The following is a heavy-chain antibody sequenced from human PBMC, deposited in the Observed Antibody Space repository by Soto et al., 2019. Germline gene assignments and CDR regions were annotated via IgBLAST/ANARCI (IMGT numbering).Heavy chain of an antibody. V-gene: IGHV2-26*01. CDR2: IYSNDEK. J-gene: IGHJ4*02. Sequence: QVTLKESGPVLVKPTETLTLTCSVSGVSLSTVRMGVSWIRQPPGKALEWLAHIYSNDEKSYSTSLKSRLTISKDTSKSQVVLTMTNMDPVDTATYSCARIRDGYNVAYWSQGTLVTVSS. D-gene: IGHD5-12*01. CDR1: GVSLSTVRMG. CDR3: ARIRDGYNVAY.